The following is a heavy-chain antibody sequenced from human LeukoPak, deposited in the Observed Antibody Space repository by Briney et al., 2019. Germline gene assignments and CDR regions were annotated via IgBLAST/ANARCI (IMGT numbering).Heavy chain of an antibody. J-gene: IGHJ4*02. Sequence: PSETLSLTCTVSGGSVSSGSYYWSWIRQPPGEGLEWIGYIYYSGSTNYNPSLKSRVTISVDTSKNQFSLKLSSVTAADTAVYYCARGTVTLDYWGQGTLVTVSS. D-gene: IGHD4-17*01. CDR2: IYYSGST. CDR3: ARGTVTLDY. CDR1: GGSVSSGSYY. V-gene: IGHV4-61*01.